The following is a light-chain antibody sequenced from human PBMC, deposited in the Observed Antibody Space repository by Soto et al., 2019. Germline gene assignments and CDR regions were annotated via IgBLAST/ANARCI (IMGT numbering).Light chain of an antibody. V-gene: IGLV1-47*02. CDR2: TNT. CDR3: AAWDDSLSGYV. J-gene: IGLJ1*01. Sequence: QPVLTQPLSASGTPGQRVTIYCSGSSSNIGTNYVYWYQQLPGTAPKLLIYTNTQRPSGVPDRFSGSKSGTSASLAISGLRSEDEADYYCAAWDDSLSGYVFGPGTKVTVL. CDR1: SSNIGTNY.